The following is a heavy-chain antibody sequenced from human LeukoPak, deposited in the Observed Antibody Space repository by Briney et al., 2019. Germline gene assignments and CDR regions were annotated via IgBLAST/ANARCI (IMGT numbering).Heavy chain of an antibody. D-gene: IGHD3-10*01. CDR1: GFTFDDYG. CDR2: INWNGGST. J-gene: IGHJ6*02. Sequence: GGSLRLSCAASGFTFDDYGMSWVRQAPGKGLEWVSGINWNGGSTGYADSVKGRFTISRDNAKNSLYLQMNSLRAEDTAVYYCAKSAMVRGVTVRGQYYYYGMDVWGQGTTVTVSS. CDR3: AKSAMVRGVTVRGQYYYYGMDV. V-gene: IGHV3-20*04.